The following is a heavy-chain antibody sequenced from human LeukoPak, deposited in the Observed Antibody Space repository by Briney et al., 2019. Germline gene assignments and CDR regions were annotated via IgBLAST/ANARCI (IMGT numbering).Heavy chain of an antibody. J-gene: IGHJ4*02. D-gene: IGHD1-26*01. CDR3: TTVIMGAPKDDY. CDR1: GFTFSNAW. Sequence: GGSLRLSCAASGFTFSNAWMSWVRQAPGKGLEWVGRFRSKTDGGTIDYAAPVKGRFTISRDDSRNTLYLQMNSLKTEDTAVYYCTTVIMGAPKDDYWGQGTLDTVSS. V-gene: IGHV3-15*05. CDR2: FRSKTDGGTI.